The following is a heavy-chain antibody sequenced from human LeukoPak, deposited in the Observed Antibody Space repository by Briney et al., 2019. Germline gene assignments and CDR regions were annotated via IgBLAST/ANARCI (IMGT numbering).Heavy chain of an antibody. CDR2: IYSGGST. V-gene: IGHV3-53*01. J-gene: IGHJ4*02. CDR3: ARGFYSSSWYYFDY. Sequence: GGSLRLSCAASGFTVSINYMSWVRQAPGKGLEWVSVIYSGGSTYYADSVKGRFTISRDNSKNTLYLQMNSLRAEDTAVYYCARGFYSSSWYYFDYWGQGTLVTVSS. CDR1: GFTVSINY. D-gene: IGHD6-13*01.